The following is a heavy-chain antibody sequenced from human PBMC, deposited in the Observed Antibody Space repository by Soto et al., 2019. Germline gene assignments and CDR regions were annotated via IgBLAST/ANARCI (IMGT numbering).Heavy chain of an antibody. CDR2: IIPILGIA. D-gene: IGHD1-26*01. CDR3: ASGGYSGSYDY. CDR1: GGTFSSYT. J-gene: IGHJ4*02. V-gene: IGHV1-69*02. Sequence: QVQLVQSGAEVKKPGSSVKVSCKASGGTFSSYTISWVRQAPGQGLEWMGRIIPILGIANYAQKFQGRVTITADKSTSTAYMELSSLRPEDTAVYYCASGGYSGSYDYWGQGTLVTVSS.